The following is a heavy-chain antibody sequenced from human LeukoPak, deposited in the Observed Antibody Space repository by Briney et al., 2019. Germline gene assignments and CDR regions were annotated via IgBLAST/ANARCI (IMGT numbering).Heavy chain of an antibody. D-gene: IGHD4-23*01. CDR3: ARGFSGGYFQH. CDR2: INHSGST. CDR1: GGSFSGYY. V-gene: IGHV4-34*01. J-gene: IGHJ1*01. Sequence: SETLSLTCAVYGGSFSGYYWSWIRQPPGKGLEWIGEINHSGSTNYNPSLKSRVTISVDTSKNQFSLKLGSETAADTAVYYCARGFSGGYFQHWGQGTLVTVSS.